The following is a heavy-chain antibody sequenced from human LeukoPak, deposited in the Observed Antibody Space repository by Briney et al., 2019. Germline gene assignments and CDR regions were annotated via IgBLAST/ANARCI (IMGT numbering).Heavy chain of an antibody. Sequence: GASVKVSCKASGYSLTSYGINWVRQAPGQGLEWMGWISPYNGNTNYAQNLQGRVTMTTDTPTSTAYMELRSLRSDDTAVYYCARVGTIFGVVIIPGDWFDPWGQGTLVTVSS. J-gene: IGHJ5*02. V-gene: IGHV1-18*01. CDR1: GYSLTSYG. CDR3: ARVGTIFGVVIIPGDWFDP. CDR2: ISPYNGNT. D-gene: IGHD3-3*01.